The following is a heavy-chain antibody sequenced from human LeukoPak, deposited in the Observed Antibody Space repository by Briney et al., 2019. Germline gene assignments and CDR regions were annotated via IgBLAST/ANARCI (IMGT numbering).Heavy chain of an antibody. CDR1: GFTFSSYG. Sequence: GGSLRLSCAASGFTFSSYGMHWVRQAPGKGLEWVAFIRYYGSNKYYADAVKGRFTISRHNSKNTLYLQMNSLRAEDTAVYYCAKVGVRGAPSDYWGQGTLVTVSS. D-gene: IGHD3-16*01. J-gene: IGHJ4*02. V-gene: IGHV3-30*02. CDR2: IRYYGSNK. CDR3: AKVGVRGAPSDY.